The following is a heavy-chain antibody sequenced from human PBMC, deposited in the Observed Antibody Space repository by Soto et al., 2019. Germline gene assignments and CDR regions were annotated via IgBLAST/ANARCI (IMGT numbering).Heavy chain of an antibody. D-gene: IGHD3-3*01. V-gene: IGHV4-39*01. CDR2: IGYTGTI. CDR1: GGSISSNSYY. J-gene: IGHJ4*02. Sequence: QLQLQESGPGLVKPSETLSLTCTASGGSISSNSYYWGWIRQSPGKGLEWIGSIGYTGTIYYNPSLQSRVTMSVDTSETPTSLRLSSMTAADTAVYYCASHVHNQGYEYYFDSWSQGTLVTVSS. CDR3: ASHVHNQGYEYYFDS.